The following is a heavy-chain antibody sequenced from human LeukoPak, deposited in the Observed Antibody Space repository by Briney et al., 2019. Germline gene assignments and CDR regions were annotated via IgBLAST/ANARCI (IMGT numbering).Heavy chain of an antibody. J-gene: IGHJ3*02. CDR2: IYYSGRT. CDR1: GGSISSVDYY. Sequence: PSHTLSLTCTVSGGSISSVDYYWRWVRQPPGKGLEWIVYIYYSGRTYYNPSLKSRVTISVDTSNNQFSLKLSSVTAADTAVYYCARDRITLETRAFDIWGEGRMVSVSS. D-gene: IGHD3-16*01. V-gene: IGHV4-30-4*08. CDR3: ARDRITLETRAFDI.